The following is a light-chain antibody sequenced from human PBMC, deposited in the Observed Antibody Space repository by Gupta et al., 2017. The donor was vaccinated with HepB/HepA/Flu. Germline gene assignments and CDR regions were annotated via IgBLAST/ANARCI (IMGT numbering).Light chain of an antibody. CDR3: QQYNTWPA. CDR2: GAS. Sequence: ILITQSPASLSVSPGERTTLPCRASKSVSSNFTWYQQKPGQAPRLLIYGASTRATGIPARFSGSGSGTEFTLTSRSLQAEDFAVYYCQQYNTWPAFGGGTKVEIK. V-gene: IGKV3-15*01. CDR1: KSVSSN. J-gene: IGKJ4*01.